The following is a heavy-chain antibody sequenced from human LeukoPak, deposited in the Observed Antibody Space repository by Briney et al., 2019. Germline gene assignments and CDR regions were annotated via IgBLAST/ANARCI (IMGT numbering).Heavy chain of an antibody. CDR3: AKGSGNSEYYFDY. CDR1: GFTVSSNY. Sequence: GGSLRLSCAASGFTVSSNYMSWVRQAPGKGLEWVSVIYSGGSTYYADSVKGRFTISRDNSKNTLYLQMNSLRAEDTAVYYCAKGSGNSEYYFDYWGQGTLVTVSS. D-gene: IGHD3-10*01. V-gene: IGHV3-53*01. J-gene: IGHJ4*02. CDR2: IYSGGST.